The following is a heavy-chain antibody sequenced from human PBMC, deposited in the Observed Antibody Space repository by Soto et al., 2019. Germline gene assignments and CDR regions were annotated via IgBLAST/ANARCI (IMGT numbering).Heavy chain of an antibody. CDR2: IYYSGST. CDR1: GGSVSSGSYY. CDR3: ARAGDYGMDV. V-gene: IGHV4-61*01. Sequence: SETLSLTCTVSGGSVSSGSYYWSWIRQPPGKGLEWIGYIYYSGSTNYNPSLKSRVTISVDTSKNQFSLKLSSVTAADTAVYYCARAGDYGMDVWGQGTTVPVSS. J-gene: IGHJ6*02. D-gene: IGHD7-27*01.